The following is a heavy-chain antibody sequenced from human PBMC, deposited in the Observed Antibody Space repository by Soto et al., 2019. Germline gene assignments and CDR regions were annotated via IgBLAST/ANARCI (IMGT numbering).Heavy chain of an antibody. J-gene: IGHJ4*02. CDR1: GFTFSSYA. D-gene: IGHD2-15*01. Sequence: DVQLLESGGGLVQPEGSLRLSCAASGFTFSSYAMGWVRQGPGKGLEWVAVVSIGGSTHYADSVRGRFTISRDNSKNTLSLQMNSLPAEDTAVYFCAKRRGAGGHFDYWRQGALVTVSS. CDR3: AKRRGAGGHFDY. CDR2: VSIGGST. V-gene: IGHV3-23*01.